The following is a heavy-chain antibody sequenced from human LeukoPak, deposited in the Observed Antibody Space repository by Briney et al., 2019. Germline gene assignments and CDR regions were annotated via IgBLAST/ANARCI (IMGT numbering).Heavy chain of an antibody. J-gene: IGHJ4*02. CDR2: IGAYNGNT. V-gene: IGHV1-18*01. Sequence: GASVKVSCKASGYTXTTNGISWVRQAPGQGLEWMGWIGAYNGNTNYAQKFQGRVTMTTDTSTSTAYMELRSLRSDDTAVYYCARDHQYDFDYWGQGTLVTVSS. D-gene: IGHD2-2*01. CDR3: ARDHQYDFDY. CDR1: GYTXTTNG.